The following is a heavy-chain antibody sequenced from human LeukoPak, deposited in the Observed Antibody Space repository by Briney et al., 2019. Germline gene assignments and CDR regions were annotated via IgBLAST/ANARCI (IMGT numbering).Heavy chain of an antibody. Sequence: SVKVSCKASGGTFSSYAISWVRQAPGQGLEWMGGIIPIFGTANYAQKFQGRVTITADESTSTAYMELSSLRSEDTAVYYCARSSTIAAAGTGLDYWGQGTLVAVSS. CDR2: IIPIFGTA. D-gene: IGHD6-13*01. V-gene: IGHV1-69*13. CDR3: ARSSTIAAAGTGLDY. CDR1: GGTFSSYA. J-gene: IGHJ4*02.